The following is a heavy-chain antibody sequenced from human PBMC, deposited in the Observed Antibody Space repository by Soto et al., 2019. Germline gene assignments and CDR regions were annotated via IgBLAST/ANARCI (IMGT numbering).Heavy chain of an antibody. J-gene: IGHJ5*02. CDR3: AHRVNMARGPYNYFGP. Sequence: SGPTLVNPTQTLTLTCSFSGFSLTTGVGVGWIRQPPGKALEWLAIIYWNDEKLCNPSLKTRLTITKDTSKNQVVLTVTDMDPVDTATYYCAHRVNMARGPYNYFGPWGQGTLVTVSS. V-gene: IGHV2-5*01. CDR1: GFSLTTGVG. CDR2: IYWNDEK. D-gene: IGHD3-10*01.